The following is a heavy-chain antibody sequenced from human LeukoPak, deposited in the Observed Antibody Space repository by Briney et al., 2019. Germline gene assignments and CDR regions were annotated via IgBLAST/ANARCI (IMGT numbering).Heavy chain of an antibody. CDR3: ARLSAMVRGPEDIFYFEY. V-gene: IGHV3-7*01. CDR1: GFSFSTYW. CDR2: IRQDGSEK. D-gene: IGHD3-10*01. J-gene: IGHJ4*02. Sequence: GESLRLSCETSGFSFSTYWMSWVRQAPGKGLEWVANIRQDGSEKYYVDSVKGRFTISRDIAKQSVFLQMNSLRAEDTAVYYCARLSAMVRGPEDIFYFEYWGLGTLVTVSS.